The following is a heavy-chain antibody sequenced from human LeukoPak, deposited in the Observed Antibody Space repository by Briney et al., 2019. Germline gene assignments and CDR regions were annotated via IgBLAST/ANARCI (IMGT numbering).Heavy chain of an antibody. V-gene: IGHV3-7*03. Sequence: AGGSLRLSCTASGFSVSSYWMSWVRQAPGKGLEWVANVKQDGSETYYVDSLKGRFTISRDNAKNSLYLQMGSLRAEDTAIYYCARDKFPATNIPLIDFWGPGTLVTVSS. J-gene: IGHJ4*02. D-gene: IGHD2-2*02. CDR1: GFSVSSYW. CDR3: ARDKFPATNIPLIDF. CDR2: VKQDGSET.